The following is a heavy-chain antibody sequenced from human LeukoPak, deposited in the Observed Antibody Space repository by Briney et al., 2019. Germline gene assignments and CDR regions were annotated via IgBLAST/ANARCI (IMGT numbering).Heavy chain of an antibody. V-gene: IGHV3-7*01. Sequence: GGSLRLSCAASGFTFSNYWMSWVRQAPGEGLEWVANIRQDGSEIYYVDSVKGRLTISRDNAKNSLYLQMNSLRAEDTAVYYCARDKIVGATYFDYWGQGTLVTVSS. CDR1: GFTFSNYW. CDR2: IRQDGSEI. D-gene: IGHD1-26*01. J-gene: IGHJ4*02. CDR3: ARDKIVGATYFDY.